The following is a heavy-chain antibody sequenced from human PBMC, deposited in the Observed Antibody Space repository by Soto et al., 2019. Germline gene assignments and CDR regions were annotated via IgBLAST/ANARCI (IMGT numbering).Heavy chain of an antibody. CDR3: AKGGTPYPDQNAFDI. J-gene: IGHJ3*02. Sequence: ASVKVSCAASGITFSSHAMTWVRQAPGKGLEWVSSISGTGASIYYADSVRGRFTISRDNSKNTLYLRMKSLTADDTAVYYCAKGGTPYPDQNAFDIWGQGTMVTVS. CDR2: ISGTGASI. CDR1: GITFSSHA. D-gene: IGHD1-1*01. V-gene: IGHV3-23*01.